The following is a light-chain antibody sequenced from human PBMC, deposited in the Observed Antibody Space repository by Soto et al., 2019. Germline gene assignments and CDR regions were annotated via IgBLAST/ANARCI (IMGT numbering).Light chain of an antibody. CDR3: QQYGSSLTWT. Sequence: EIVLTQSPGTLSVSPGERATLSCRASQTVSSRYLAWYQKKPGQAPRLLIFGASTRAAGIPARFSGSGSGTEFTLIISRLEPEDFAVYYCQQYGSSLTWTFGQGTKVDIK. V-gene: IGKV3-20*01. J-gene: IGKJ1*01. CDR2: GAS. CDR1: QTVSSRY.